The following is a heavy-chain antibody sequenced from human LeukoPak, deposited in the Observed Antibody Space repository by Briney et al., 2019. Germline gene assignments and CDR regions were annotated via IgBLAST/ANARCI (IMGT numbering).Heavy chain of an antibody. V-gene: IGHV4-59*01. J-gene: IGHJ1*01. CDR1: GGSINDYY. CDR2: IYYSGST. D-gene: IGHD3-10*01. CDR3: ARGYYDSGTYSGYFQH. Sequence: SETLSLTCTVSGGSINDYYWNWIRQPPGKGLEWIGYIYYSGSTNYNPSLKSRVTISVDTSKTRSSLRLSSVTAADTAVYYCARGYYDSGTYSGYFQHWGQGTLVTVSS.